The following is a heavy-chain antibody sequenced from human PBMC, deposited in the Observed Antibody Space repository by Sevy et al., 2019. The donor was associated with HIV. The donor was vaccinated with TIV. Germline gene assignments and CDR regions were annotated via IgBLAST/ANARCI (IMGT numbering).Heavy chain of an antibody. CDR3: AKDARDVVVVPAAISY. J-gene: IGHJ4*02. D-gene: IGHD2-2*01. V-gene: IGHV3-30*18. CDR1: GFTFSSYG. Sequence: GGSLRLSCAASGFTFSSYGMHWVRQAPGKGLEWVAVISYDGSNKYYADSVKGRFTISRDNSKNTLYLQMNSLRAEDTTVYYWAKDARDVVVVPAAISYWGQGTLVTVSS. CDR2: ISYDGSNK.